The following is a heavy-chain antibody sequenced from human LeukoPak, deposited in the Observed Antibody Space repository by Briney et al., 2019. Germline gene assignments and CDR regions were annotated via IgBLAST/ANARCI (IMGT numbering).Heavy chain of an antibody. CDR2: ISGSGDSV. V-gene: IGHV3-23*01. CDR1: GNYW. CDR3: GKGNTASRPGFVD. J-gene: IGHJ4*02. Sequence: GGSLRLSCAASGNYWMHWVRQVPGKGLEWLSSISGSGDSVFYADSVKGRFTISRDNSLNTLHLQMNSLRAEDTAFYYCGKGNTASRPGFVDWGQGTLVTVSS. D-gene: IGHD5-18*01.